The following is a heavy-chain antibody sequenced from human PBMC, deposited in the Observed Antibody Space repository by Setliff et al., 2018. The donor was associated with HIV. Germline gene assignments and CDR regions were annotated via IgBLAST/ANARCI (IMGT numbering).Heavy chain of an antibody. V-gene: IGHV3-23*01. D-gene: IGHD5-12*01. CDR1: GFAFSTFD. CDR2: VSPDGDIT. CDR3: AKPTSGFYPRPYDL. Sequence: QAGGSLRLSCVGTGFAFSTFDMNWVRQTPGKGLEWVAAVSPDGDITYYPDSLRGRFTVSRDNSKNMLFLQMNNLGAEDSAIYYCAKPTSGFYPRPYDLWGHGTKVTVSS. J-gene: IGHJ3*01.